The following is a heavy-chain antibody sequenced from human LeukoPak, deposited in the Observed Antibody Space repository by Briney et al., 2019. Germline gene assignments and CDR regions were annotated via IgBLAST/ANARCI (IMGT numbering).Heavy chain of an antibody. D-gene: IGHD4-17*01. CDR3: ARASNDYDQDAFDI. V-gene: IGHV1-46*01. J-gene: IGHJ3*02. CDR2: INPSGGST. Sequence: ASVKVSCKASGGSFSNFMINWVRQAPGQGLEWMGIINPSGGSTSYAQKFQGRVTMTRDTSTSTVYMELSSLRSEDTAVYYCARASNDYDQDAFDIWGQGTMVTVSS. CDR1: GGSFSNFM.